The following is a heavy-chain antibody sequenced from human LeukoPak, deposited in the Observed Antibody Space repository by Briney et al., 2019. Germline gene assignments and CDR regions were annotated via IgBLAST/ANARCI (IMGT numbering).Heavy chain of an antibody. J-gene: IGHJ4*02. CDR3: AKDPLQYRSGSYYFDY. V-gene: IGHV3-30*02. CDR1: GFTFSSYG. Sequence: GGSLRLSCAASGFTFSSYGMHWVRQAPGKGLEWVALIWYDGNDKYYADSVKGRFTISRDSSKNTLYLQMNSLRAEDTAVYYCAKDPLQYRSGSYYFDYWGQGTLVTVSS. CDR2: IWYDGNDK. D-gene: IGHD3-10*01.